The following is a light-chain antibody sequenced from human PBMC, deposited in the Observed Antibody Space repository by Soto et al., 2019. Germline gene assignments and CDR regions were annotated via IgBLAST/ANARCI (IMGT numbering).Light chain of an antibody. CDR3: QQYNSYSWT. J-gene: IGKJ1*01. CDR1: QGITIW. Sequence: DIQMTQSPSTLSASVGDRVTITCRASQGITIWLAWYQQKPGKAPKLLIFDASSLESGVPSRFSVSGSGTEFTLTISSLQPDDFATYYCQQYNSYSWTFGQGTKV. CDR2: DAS. V-gene: IGKV1-5*01.